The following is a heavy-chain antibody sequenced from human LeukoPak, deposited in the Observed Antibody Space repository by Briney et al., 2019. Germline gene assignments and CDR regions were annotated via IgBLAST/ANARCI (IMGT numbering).Heavy chain of an antibody. J-gene: IGHJ4*02. Sequence: GGSLRLSCAASGFTLSSYAMTWVRQAPGRGLEWVSSVDGGGGGTYYSDSVKGRFTISRDNSKDTLYLQMNGLRAEDTAVYFCAKQSAGSAAWYSLHYDFWGQGTLVTASS. CDR3: AKQSAGSAAWYSLHYDF. V-gene: IGHV3-23*01. CDR2: VDGGGGGT. CDR1: GFTLSSYA. D-gene: IGHD6-13*01.